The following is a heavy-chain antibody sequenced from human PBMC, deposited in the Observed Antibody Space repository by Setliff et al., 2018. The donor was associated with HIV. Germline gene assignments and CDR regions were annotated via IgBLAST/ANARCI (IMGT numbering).Heavy chain of an antibody. J-gene: IGHJ5*02. V-gene: IGHV4-39*01. CDR1: GGSISSNNYY. Sequence: PSETLSLTCTVSGGSISSNNYYWGWIRQPPGKGLEWIGSIYYSGSTFYNPSLKSRLTISVDTSKNQFSLKLTSVTAADTAVYYCVRHWRGSGWSNWFDPWGQGTLVTVSS. CDR2: IYYSGST. D-gene: IGHD6-19*01. CDR3: VRHWRGSGWSNWFDP.